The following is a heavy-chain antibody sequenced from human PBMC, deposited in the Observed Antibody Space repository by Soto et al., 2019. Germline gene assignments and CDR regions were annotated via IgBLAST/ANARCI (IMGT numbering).Heavy chain of an antibody. CDR3: ARTLSGFTYGSHQFYFDY. CDR2: INHSGST. Sequence: SETLSLTCAVYGGSFSGYYWSWIRQPPGKGLEWIGEINHSGSTNYNPSLKSRVTISVDTSKNQFSLTLTSVTAADTAVYYCARTLSGFTYGSHQFYFDYWGQGTLVSVSS. D-gene: IGHD3-10*01. J-gene: IGHJ4*02. V-gene: IGHV4-34*01. CDR1: GGSFSGYY.